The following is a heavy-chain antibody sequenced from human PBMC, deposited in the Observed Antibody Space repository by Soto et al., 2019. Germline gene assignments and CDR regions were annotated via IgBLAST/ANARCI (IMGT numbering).Heavy chain of an antibody. J-gene: IGHJ6*03. CDR1: GFTVSSNY. D-gene: IGHD4-17*01. Sequence: GGSLRLSCAASGFTVSSNYMSWVRQAPGKGLEWVSVIYSGGSTYYADSVKGRFTISRHNSKNTLYLQMNSLRAEDTAMYYCAREAPVDYGDYLPNYYYYYYMDVWGKGTTVTVSS. V-gene: IGHV3-53*04. CDR2: IYSGGST. CDR3: AREAPVDYGDYLPNYYYYYYMDV.